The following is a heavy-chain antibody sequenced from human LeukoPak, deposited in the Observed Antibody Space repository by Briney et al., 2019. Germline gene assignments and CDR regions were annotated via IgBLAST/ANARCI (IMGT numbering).Heavy chain of an antibody. V-gene: IGHV4-30-2*01. CDR2: IFHSGST. J-gene: IGHJ3*02. CDR1: GGSISSGGYS. D-gene: IGHD6-19*01. Sequence: SETLSLTCAVSGGSISSGGYSWTWIRQPLGKGLEWIGYIFHSGSTYYNPSLKSRVTISVDTSKNQFSLKLSSVTAADTAVYYCARHGAQWLVLGAFDIWGQGTMVTVSS. CDR3: ARHGAQWLVLGAFDI.